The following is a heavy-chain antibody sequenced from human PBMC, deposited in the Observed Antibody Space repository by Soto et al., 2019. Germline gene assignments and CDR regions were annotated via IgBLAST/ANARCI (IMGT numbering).Heavy chain of an antibody. CDR1: GFTFSSYA. D-gene: IGHD5-12*01. Sequence: QVQLVESGGGVVQPGRSLRLSCAASGFTFSSYAMHWVRQAPGKGLEWVAVISYDGSNKYYADSVKGRFTISRDNYTNTLYLQMNSLRAEDTAVYYCARPNVAKTSYGMDVWGQGTTVTVSS. J-gene: IGHJ6*02. CDR2: ISYDGSNK. CDR3: ARPNVAKTSYGMDV. V-gene: IGHV3-30-3*01.